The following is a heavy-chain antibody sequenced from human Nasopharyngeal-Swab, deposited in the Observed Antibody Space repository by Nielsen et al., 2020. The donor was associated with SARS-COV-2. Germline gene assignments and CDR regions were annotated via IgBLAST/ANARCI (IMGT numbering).Heavy chain of an antibody. V-gene: IGHV2-70*01. Sequence: SGQALGKPTQTVTLTCTCTGYALSASGMWESWIRQTPGKALEWLALINWEDHKYYSTALRTRLNISKDTSKNQVVLTMTNMDPVDTGTYYCARMYSTGYYYYGMDVWGQGTTVTVSS. CDR2: INWEDHK. CDR1: GYALSASGMW. J-gene: IGHJ6*02. D-gene: IGHD3-10*01. CDR3: ARMYSTGYYYYGMDV.